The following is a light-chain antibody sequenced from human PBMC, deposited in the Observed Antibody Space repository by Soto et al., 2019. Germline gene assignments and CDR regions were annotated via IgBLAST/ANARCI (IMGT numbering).Light chain of an antibody. Sequence: EIVLTQSPGTLSVSPGERATLSCRASQSVSSSYLAWYQQKPGQAPRLLISATSSRATGTPHRFSGSGSGTDFTLTISRLEPEDFAVYYCQQYGSSLAWTFGQGTKVEIK. CDR3: QQYGSSLAWT. V-gene: IGKV3-20*01. J-gene: IGKJ1*01. CDR2: ATS. CDR1: QSVSSSY.